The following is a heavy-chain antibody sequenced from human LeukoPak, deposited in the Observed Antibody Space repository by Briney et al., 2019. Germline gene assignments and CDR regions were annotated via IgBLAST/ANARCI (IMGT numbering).Heavy chain of an antibody. CDR2: IIPIFGTA. Sequence: SVKVSCTASGGTFSSYAISWVRQAPGQGLEWMGGIIPIFGTANYAQKFQGRVTITADESTGTAYMELSSLRSEDTAVYYCARGVVSSSSEGYYYYGMDVWGQGTTVTVSS. CDR1: GGTFSSYA. CDR3: ARGVVSSSSEGYYYYGMDV. V-gene: IGHV1-69*01. D-gene: IGHD6-6*01. J-gene: IGHJ6*02.